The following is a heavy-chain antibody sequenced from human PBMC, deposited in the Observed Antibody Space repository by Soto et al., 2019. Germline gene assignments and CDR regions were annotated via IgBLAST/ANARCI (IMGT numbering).Heavy chain of an antibody. Sequence: ASVKVSCKASGYTFTSHGIQWVRQAPGQRLEWMGWINVGNGNTKYSQKFQGRVTITRDTSASTAYMELSSLRSEDTAVYYCAKDDSDTSMTIFYYYGMDVWGQGTTVTVSS. CDR2: INVGNGNT. CDR1: GYTFTSHG. J-gene: IGHJ6*02. D-gene: IGHD5-18*01. CDR3: AKDDSDTSMTIFYYYGMDV. V-gene: IGHV1-3*01.